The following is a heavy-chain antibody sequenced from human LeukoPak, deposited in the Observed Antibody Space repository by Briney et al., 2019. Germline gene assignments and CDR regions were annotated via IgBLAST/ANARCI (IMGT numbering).Heavy chain of an antibody. CDR1: GYTLTELS. CDR2: ISPYTGGT. V-gene: IGHV1-2*02. CDR3: VRDHNSENWGSLGK. Sequence: GASVKVSCKVSGYTLTELSMHWVRQAPGKGLEWMGWISPYTGGTNYAQKFQGRVTITQDRSSNTVYMDLNRLTSDDTALYYCVRDHNSENWGSLGKWGQGTLVTVSS. J-gene: IGHJ4*02. D-gene: IGHD7-27*01.